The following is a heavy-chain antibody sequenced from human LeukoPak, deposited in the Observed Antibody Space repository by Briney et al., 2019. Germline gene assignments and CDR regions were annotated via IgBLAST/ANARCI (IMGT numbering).Heavy chain of an antibody. J-gene: IGHJ4*02. Sequence: SVKASCKASGGAFSSYTISWVRQAPGQGLEWMGRIIPILGIANYAQKFQGRVTITADKSTSTAYMELSSLRSEDTAVYYCATRGSYGGPNLDYWGQGTLVTVSS. CDR3: ATRGSYGGPNLDY. V-gene: IGHV1-69*02. CDR1: GGAFSSYT. CDR2: IIPILGIA. D-gene: IGHD4-23*01.